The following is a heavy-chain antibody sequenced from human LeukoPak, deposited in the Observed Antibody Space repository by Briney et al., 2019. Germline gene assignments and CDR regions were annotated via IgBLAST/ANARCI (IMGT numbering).Heavy chain of an antibody. CDR1: RFTSSTYA. J-gene: IGHJ6*03. V-gene: IGHV3-30*04. CDR2: ISYDESQK. D-gene: IGHD2-15*01. CDR3: ARVLRYCSGGNCYSGGLGYMDV. Sequence: GGSPRLSCAASRFTSSTYAIHWVRQAPGKGLEWVAMISYDESQKYYTDSVKGRFTISRDNSKNTLYLQMNSLRAEDTAVYYCARVLRYCSGGNCYSGGLGYMDVWGKGTTVTISS.